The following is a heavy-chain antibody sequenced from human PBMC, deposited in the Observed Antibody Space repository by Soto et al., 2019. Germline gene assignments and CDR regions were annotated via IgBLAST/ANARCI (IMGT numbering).Heavy chain of an antibody. V-gene: IGHV3-30*18. Sequence: QVQLVESGGGVVQPGRSLRLSCAASGSTFRSYGMHWVRQAPGKGLECVAAISYDGSNKNYVDSVKGRFTISRDNSENTLYLQMNSLRAEDTAVYYCAKDTYYHDSTGYYVFDYWGQGTLVTVSS. CDR1: GSTFRSYG. D-gene: IGHD3-22*01. CDR2: ISYDGSNK. J-gene: IGHJ4*02. CDR3: AKDTYYHDSTGYYVFDY.